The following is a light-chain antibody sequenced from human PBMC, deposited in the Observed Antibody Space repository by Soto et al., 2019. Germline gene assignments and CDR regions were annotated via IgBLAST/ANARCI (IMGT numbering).Light chain of an antibody. Sequence: EIVLTQSPGTLSLSPGERATLSCRASQSVSSSYLAWHQQKLGQAPRLLIYCASSRATGIPDRFSGSGSGTDFTLTISRLEPEDSAVYYCQQYGSSPRTFGQGTKVEIK. V-gene: IGKV3-20*01. CDR1: QSVSSSY. CDR3: QQYGSSPRT. CDR2: CAS. J-gene: IGKJ1*01.